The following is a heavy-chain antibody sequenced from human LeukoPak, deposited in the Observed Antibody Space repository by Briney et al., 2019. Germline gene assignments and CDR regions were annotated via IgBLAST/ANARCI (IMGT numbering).Heavy chain of an antibody. V-gene: IGHV3-74*01. Sequence: PGGSLRLSCAASGFTFSSYWMHWVRQVPGKGLVWVSRINPGGSSTAYADSVKGRFTISRDNAKNTLYLQMDNLRAEDTAIYYCARSNQADDYWGQGTLVTVSS. CDR2: INPGGSST. J-gene: IGHJ4*02. D-gene: IGHD1-14*01. CDR3: ARSNQADDY. CDR1: GFTFSSYW.